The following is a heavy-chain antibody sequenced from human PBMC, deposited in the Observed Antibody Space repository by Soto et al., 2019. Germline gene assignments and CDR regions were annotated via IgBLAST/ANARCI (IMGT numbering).Heavy chain of an antibody. CDR2: MNPNSGNT. Sequence: QVQLVQSGAEVKKPGASVKVSCKASGYTFTSYDINWVRQATGQGLEWMGWMNPNSGNTGYAQKFRGRVTMTRNTSISTAYTELSSLRSEDTAVYYCARERTGTTSMDVWGQGTTVTVSS. V-gene: IGHV1-8*01. J-gene: IGHJ6*02. D-gene: IGHD1-1*01. CDR1: GYTFTSYD. CDR3: ARERTGTTSMDV.